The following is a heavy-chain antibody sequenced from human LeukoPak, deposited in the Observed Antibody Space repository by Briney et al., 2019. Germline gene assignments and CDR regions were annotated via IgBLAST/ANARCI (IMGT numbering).Heavy chain of an antibody. Sequence: ASVKVSCKASGYTFTSYGISWVRQAPGQGLEWMGWISAYNGNTNYAQKLQGRVTMTTDTSTSTAYMELRSLRSDDTAVYYCARGPSGYDNLYYFDFWGQGTLVTVSS. J-gene: IGHJ4*02. CDR1: GYTFTSYG. CDR3: ARGPSGYDNLYYFDF. D-gene: IGHD3-22*01. V-gene: IGHV1-18*01. CDR2: ISAYNGNT.